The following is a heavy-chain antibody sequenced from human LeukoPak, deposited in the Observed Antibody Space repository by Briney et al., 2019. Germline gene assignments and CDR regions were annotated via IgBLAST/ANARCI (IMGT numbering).Heavy chain of an antibody. Sequence: GASVKVSCKASGGTFSSYAISWVRQAPGQGLEWMGRIIPILGIANYAQKFQGRVTITADKSTSTAYMELSSLRSEDTAVYYCARDGTYGGSQFDYWGQGTLVTVSS. V-gene: IGHV1-69*04. CDR3: ARDGTYGGSQFDY. D-gene: IGHD4-23*01. CDR1: GGTFSSYA. CDR2: IIPILGIA. J-gene: IGHJ4*02.